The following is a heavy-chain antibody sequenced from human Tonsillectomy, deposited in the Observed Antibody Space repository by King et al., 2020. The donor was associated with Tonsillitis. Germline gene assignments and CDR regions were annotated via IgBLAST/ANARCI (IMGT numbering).Heavy chain of an antibody. CDR1: GFTFSSYT. CDR3: ARGYYYDSSGYGY. CDR2: ISSSSSYI. J-gene: IGHJ4*02. D-gene: IGHD3-22*01. V-gene: IGHV3-21*01. Sequence: VQLVESGGGLVKPGGSLRLSCAASGFTFSSYTMNWVRQAPGKGLEWVSSISSSSSYIYYADSVKGRFTISRDNAKNSLYLQMYSLRAEDTAVYYCARGYYYDSSGYGYWGQGTLVTVSS.